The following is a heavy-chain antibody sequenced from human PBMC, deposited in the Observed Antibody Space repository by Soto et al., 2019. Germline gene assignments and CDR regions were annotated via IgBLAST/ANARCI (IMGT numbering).Heavy chain of an antibody. D-gene: IGHD5-18*01. CDR2: ISYDGSNK. J-gene: IGHJ6*03. V-gene: IGHV3-30*18. Sequence: GGSLRLSCAASGFTFSSDGMHWVRQAPGKGLEWVAVISYDGSNKYYADSVKGRFTISRDNSKNTLYLQMNSLRAEDTAVYYCAKMVDTAMVTWYYYHMDVWGKGTTVTVSS. CDR3: AKMVDTAMVTWYYYHMDV. CDR1: GFTFSSDG.